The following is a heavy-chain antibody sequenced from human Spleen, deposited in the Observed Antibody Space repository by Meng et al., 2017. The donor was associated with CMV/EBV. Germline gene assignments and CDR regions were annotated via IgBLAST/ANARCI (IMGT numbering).Heavy chain of an antibody. V-gene: IGHV1-69*05. D-gene: IGHD3-22*01. CDR3: ARTRYDSSGYDAYYYYAMDV. CDR2: IIPIFGTA. J-gene: IGHJ6*02. CDR1: GGTFSSYT. Sequence: SVKVSCKASGGTFSSYTISWVRQAPGQGLEWMGGIIPIFGTANYAQKFQGRVTMTTDESTSTAYMELSSLRSEDTAVYYCARTRYDSSGYDAYYYYAMDVWGQGTTVTVSS.